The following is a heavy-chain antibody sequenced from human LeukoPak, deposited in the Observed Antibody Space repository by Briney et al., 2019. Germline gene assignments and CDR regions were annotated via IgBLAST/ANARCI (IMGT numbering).Heavy chain of an antibody. CDR3: TTDRAISGLPIFGY. CDR1: GFTFTNAW. J-gene: IGHJ4*02. D-gene: IGHD3-3*01. V-gene: IGHV3-15*01. CDR2: VKGRCDGGTI. Sequence: PGGSLRLSCAASGFTFTNAWMSWVRQAPGKGLKWVGRVKGRCDGGTIDYAAPAKGRFTISRDDSKTMVSLQMNSLESGDTAVYYCTTDRAISGLPIFGYWGQGTPVTVSS.